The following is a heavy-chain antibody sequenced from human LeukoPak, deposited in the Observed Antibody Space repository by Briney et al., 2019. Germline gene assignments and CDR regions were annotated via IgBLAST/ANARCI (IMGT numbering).Heavy chain of an antibody. D-gene: IGHD2-2*01. Sequence: PSETLSLTCAVYGGSVSGYYWSWIRQPPGKGLEWIGEINHSGSTNCNPSLKSRVTISVDTSKNQFSLKLSSVTAADTAVYYCARGLGCSSTSCYRTPSSYNWFDPWGQGTLVTVSS. J-gene: IGHJ5*02. V-gene: IGHV4-34*01. CDR3: ARGLGCSSTSCYRTPSSYNWFDP. CDR1: GGSVSGYY. CDR2: INHSGST.